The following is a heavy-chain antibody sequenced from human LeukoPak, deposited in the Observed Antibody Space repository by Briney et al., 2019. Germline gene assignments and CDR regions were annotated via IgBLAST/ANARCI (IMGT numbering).Heavy chain of an antibody. CDR2: IYHSGST. D-gene: IGHD2-21*02. CDR3: AREHIVVVTATNWFDP. V-gene: IGHV4-4*02. Sequence: GSLRLSCAASGFTFSSYEMNWVRQPPGKGLEWIGEIYHSGSTNYNPSLKSRVTISVDKSKNQFSLKPSSVTAADTAVYYCAREHIVVVTATNWFDPWGQGTLVTVSS. CDR1: GFTFSSYEM. J-gene: IGHJ5*02.